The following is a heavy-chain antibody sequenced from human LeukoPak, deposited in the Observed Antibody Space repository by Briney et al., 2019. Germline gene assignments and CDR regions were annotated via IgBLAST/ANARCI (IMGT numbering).Heavy chain of an antibody. J-gene: IGHJ3*02. D-gene: IGHD3-22*01. V-gene: IGHV4-30-2*01. CDR2: IYHSGST. Sequence: SETLSLTCAVSGGSISSGGYSWSWIRQPPGKGLEWIGYIYHSGSTYYNPSLKSRVTISVARSKNQFSLKLSSVTAADTAVYYCAREVGGYSPGAFDIWGQGTMVTVSS. CDR1: GGSISSGGYS. CDR3: AREVGGYSPGAFDI.